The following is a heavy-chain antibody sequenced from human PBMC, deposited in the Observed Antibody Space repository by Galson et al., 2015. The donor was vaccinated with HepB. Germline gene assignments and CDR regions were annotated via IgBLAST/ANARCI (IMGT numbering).Heavy chain of an antibody. CDR3: ARDPKTSSTYTTFDY. J-gene: IGHJ4*02. CDR1: GFTFSSYS. Sequence: SLRLSCAASGFTFSSYSMSWVRQAPGKGLEWVSYISSSSGTIYYADSVKGRFTISRDNAKNSLFLQMNSLRDEDTAVYYCARDPKTSSTYTTFDYWGQGTLVTVSS. D-gene: IGHD6-13*01. V-gene: IGHV3-48*02. CDR2: ISSSSGTI.